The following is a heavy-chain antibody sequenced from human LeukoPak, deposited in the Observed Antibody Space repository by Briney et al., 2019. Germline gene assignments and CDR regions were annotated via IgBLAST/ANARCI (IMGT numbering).Heavy chain of an antibody. V-gene: IGHV3-74*01. Sequence: GGSLRLSCAASGFTFSNYWMHWVRQTPGKGLVWVSCINNDGSTTSYADSVKGRFTISRDNAKNSLYLQMNSLRAEDTAVYYCARVNSFPDFPNMDVWGKGTTVTVSS. CDR2: INNDGSTT. J-gene: IGHJ6*03. D-gene: IGHD3-3*01. CDR1: GFTFSNYW. CDR3: ARVNSFPDFPNMDV.